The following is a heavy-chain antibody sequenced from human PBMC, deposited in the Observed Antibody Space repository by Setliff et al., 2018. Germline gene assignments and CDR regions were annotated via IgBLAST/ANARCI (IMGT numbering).Heavy chain of an antibody. CDR3: ARGDYYDSSAYSPDTFDI. CDR2: ISPSGST. V-gene: IGHV4-61*09. D-gene: IGHD3-22*01. CDR1: GASITSGGFY. J-gene: IGHJ3*02. Sequence: SETLSLTCSVSGASITSGGFYWTWIRQPAGKGLEWIGHISPSGSTTYNPSVKSRVTISLDTSKNHFSLKLDSVTAADTAVYYCARGDYYDSSAYSPDTFDIWGQGTMVTVSS.